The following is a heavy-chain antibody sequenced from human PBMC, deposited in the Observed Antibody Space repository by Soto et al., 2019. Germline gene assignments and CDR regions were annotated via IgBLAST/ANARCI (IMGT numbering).Heavy chain of an antibody. CDR2: IGTAGDT. J-gene: IGHJ4*02. CDR1: GFTFSSYD. D-gene: IGHD4-17*01. V-gene: IGHV3-13*01. CDR3: ARAYYGDYSYYFDY. Sequence: GGSLRLSCAASGFTFSSYDMHWVRQATGKGLEWVSAIGTAGDTYYPGSVKGRFTISRENAKNSLYLQMNSLRAGDTAVYYCARAYYGDYSYYFDYWGQGTLVTVSS.